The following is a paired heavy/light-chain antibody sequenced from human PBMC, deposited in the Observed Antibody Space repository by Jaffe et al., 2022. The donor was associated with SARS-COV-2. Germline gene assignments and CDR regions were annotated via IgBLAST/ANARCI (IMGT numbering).Heavy chain of an antibody. CDR3: ARGASSSWYGDYYYYGMDV. D-gene: IGHD6-13*01. J-gene: IGHJ6*02. CDR2: IYTSGST. Sequence: QVQLQESGPGLVKPSQTLSLTCTVSGGSISSGSYYWSWIRQPAGKGLEWIGRIYTSGSTNYNPSLKSRVTISVDTSKNQFSLKLSSVTAADTAVYYCARGASSSWYGDYYYYGMDVWGQGTTVTVSS. CDR1: GGSISSGSYY. V-gene: IGHV4-61*02.
Light chain of an antibody. Sequence: DIQMTQSPSSLSASVGDRVTITCRASQSISSYLNWYQQKPGKAPKLLIYAASSLQSGVPSRFSGSGSGTDFTLTISSLQPEDFATYYCQQSYSTPPLFGQGTKLEIK. CDR1: QSISSY. CDR2: AAS. J-gene: IGKJ2*01. V-gene: IGKV1-39*01. CDR3: QQSYSTPPL.